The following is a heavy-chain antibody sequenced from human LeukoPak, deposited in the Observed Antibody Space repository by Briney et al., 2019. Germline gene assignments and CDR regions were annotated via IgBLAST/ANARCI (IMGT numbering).Heavy chain of an antibody. V-gene: IGHV3-23*01. CDR1: GFTFSSYA. Sequence: PEGSLRLSCAASGFTFSSYAMGWVRQAPGKGLEWVSAITNSGGSTYYADSVKGRFTISRDNSKNTLYLQMNSLRAEDTAVYYCAKVSRVRYFDWLLLTDFDYWGQGTLVTVSS. J-gene: IGHJ4*02. D-gene: IGHD3-9*01. CDR2: ITNSGGST. CDR3: AKVSRVRYFDWLLLTDFDY.